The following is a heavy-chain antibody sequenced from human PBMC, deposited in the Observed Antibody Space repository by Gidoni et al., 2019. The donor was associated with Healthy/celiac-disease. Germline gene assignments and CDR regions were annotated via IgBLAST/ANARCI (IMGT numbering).Heavy chain of an antibody. Sequence: QVQLQESGPGLVKPSETLSLTCTVSGGSISSYYWSWIRQPPGKGLEWIGYIYYSGSTNYNPSLKSRVTISVDTSKNQFSLKLSSVTAADTAVYYCARVYVGGWYYFDYWGQGTLVTVSS. D-gene: IGHD6-19*01. J-gene: IGHJ4*02. CDR2: IYYSGST. V-gene: IGHV4-59*01. CDR1: GGSISSYY. CDR3: ARVYVGGWYYFDY.